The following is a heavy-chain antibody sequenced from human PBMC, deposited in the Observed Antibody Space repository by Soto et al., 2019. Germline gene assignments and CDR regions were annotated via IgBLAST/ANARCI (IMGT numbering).Heavy chain of an antibody. J-gene: IGHJ1*01. D-gene: IGHD2-15*01. CDR2: IYYSGST. Sequence: PSETLSLTCTVSGDSVSSGSYYWSWIRQPPGKGLEWIGYIYYSGSTNYNPSLKSRVTISVDTSKNQFSLKLSSVTAADTAVYYCAREPLGYCSGGSCPGYFQHWGQCTLVTVSS. V-gene: IGHV4-61*01. CDR3: AREPLGYCSGGSCPGYFQH. CDR1: GDSVSSGSYY.